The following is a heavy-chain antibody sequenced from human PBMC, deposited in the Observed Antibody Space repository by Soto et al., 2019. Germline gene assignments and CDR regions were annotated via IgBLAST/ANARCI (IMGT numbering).Heavy chain of an antibody. Sequence: QVQLVESGGGVVQPGRSLRLSCVGSGFIFSNNGMHWVRQTPGKGLEWVAFMTYDGSDTFYADSVKGRFTISKDNSKKIRFLHMSNLRAEDSAMYYWTIVRVADTALDPWGQGTPVTVSS. D-gene: IGHD3-10*02. CDR3: TIVRVADTALDP. V-gene: IGHV3-30*03. J-gene: IGHJ5*02. CDR1: GFIFSNNG. CDR2: MTYDGSDT.